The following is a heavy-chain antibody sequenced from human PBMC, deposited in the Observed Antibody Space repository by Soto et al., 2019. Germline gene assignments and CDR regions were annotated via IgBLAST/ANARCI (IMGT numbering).Heavy chain of an antibody. J-gene: IGHJ6*02. V-gene: IGHV1-69*01. CDR2: IIPIFGTA. D-gene: IGHD4-17*01. CDR1: GGTFSSYA. CDR3: ATEGPPTVTTRYYYCYGMGV. Sequence: QVQLVQSGAEVKKPGSSVKVSCKASGGTFSSYAISWVRQAPGQGLEWMGGIIPIFGTANYAQKFQGRVTITADESTSTAYMELSSLRSEDTAVYYCATEGPPTVTTRYYYCYGMGVWGQGTTVTVSS.